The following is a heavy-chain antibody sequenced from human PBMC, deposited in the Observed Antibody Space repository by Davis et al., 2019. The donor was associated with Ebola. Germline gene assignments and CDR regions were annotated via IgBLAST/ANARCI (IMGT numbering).Heavy chain of an antibody. D-gene: IGHD6-13*01. Sequence: PGGSLRLSCAASGFTFSSYGMHWVRQAPGKGLEWVAFIRYDGSNKYYADSVKGRFTISRDNSKNTLYLQMNSLRAEDTAVYYCAKDLEYSSSWYAGVPYYGMDVWGKGTTVTVSS. J-gene: IGHJ6*04. CDR2: IRYDGSNK. CDR1: GFTFSSYG. V-gene: IGHV3-30*02. CDR3: AKDLEYSSSWYAGVPYYGMDV.